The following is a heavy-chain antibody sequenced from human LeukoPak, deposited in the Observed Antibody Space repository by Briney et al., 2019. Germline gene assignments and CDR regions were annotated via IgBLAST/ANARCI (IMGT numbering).Heavy chain of an antibody. V-gene: IGHV4-39*07. CDR1: GGSISSSSYF. CDR3: ARSVGQWLLDFDS. CDR2: IYFGGST. J-gene: IGHJ4*02. D-gene: IGHD6-19*01. Sequence: PSETLSLTCTVSGGSISSSSYFWGWIRQPPGKGLEWIGSIYFGGSTYYNPSLKSRVTISIDTSKNQFSLKLSSVTAADTAVYYCARSVGQWLLDFDSWGQGALVTVSS.